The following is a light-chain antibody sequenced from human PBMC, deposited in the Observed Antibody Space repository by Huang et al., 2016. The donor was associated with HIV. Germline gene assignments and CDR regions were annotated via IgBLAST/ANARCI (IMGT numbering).Light chain of an antibody. CDR2: GAS. V-gene: IGKV3-15*01. J-gene: IGKJ1*01. Sequence: EIVMTQSPATLSVSPGERATLSCRASHSVSSNLAWYQQKPGQAPRLLIYGASTRATGVPARFSGSGSGTEFTLTISSLQSEDCAVYYCQQYNNWPRTFGQGTKVEIK. CDR1: HSVSSN. CDR3: QQYNNWPRT.